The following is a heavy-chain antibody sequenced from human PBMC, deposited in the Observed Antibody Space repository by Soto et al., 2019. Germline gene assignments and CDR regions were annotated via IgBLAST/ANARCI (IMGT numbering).Heavy chain of an antibody. D-gene: IGHD2-8*01. CDR1: GGSISSSGYY. Sequence: QLRLQESGPGLVKPSETLSLTCTVSGGSISSSGYYWGWIRQPPGKGLEWIGRISYSGSTECNASLRSRLTISVDTSKNQFSLRLSSVTAADTAVYFCARYQAYTMLDYWGQGTLVTVSS. V-gene: IGHV4-39*01. J-gene: IGHJ4*02. CDR3: ARYQAYTMLDY. CDR2: ISYSGST.